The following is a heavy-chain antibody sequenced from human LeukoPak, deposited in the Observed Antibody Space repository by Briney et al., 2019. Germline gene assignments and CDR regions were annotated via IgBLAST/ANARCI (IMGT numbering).Heavy chain of an antibody. J-gene: IGHJ6*03. CDR1: GFTFSSYG. V-gene: IGHV3-30*19. D-gene: IGHD6-6*01. CDR3: ARDPRFEYSSSSVVPYYYYYMDV. Sequence: PGGSLRLSCAASGFTFSSYGMHWVRRAPGKGLEWVAVISYDGSNKYYADSVKGRFTISRDNSKNTLYLQMNSLRAEDTAVYYCARDPRFEYSSSSVVPYYYYYMDVWGKGTTVTVSS. CDR2: ISYDGSNK.